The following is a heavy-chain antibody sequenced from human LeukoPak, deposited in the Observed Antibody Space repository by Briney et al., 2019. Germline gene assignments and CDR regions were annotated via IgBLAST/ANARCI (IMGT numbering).Heavy chain of an antibody. CDR1: GGSMNSGDDC. Sequence: PSQTLSLTCSVSGGSMNSGDDCWSWVRQPPGKGLEWIGYIYHSGSAYYSPSLKSRVTISVDTSKNQFSLKLASVTAADTAMYFCARVTLFEYDSGGYHERYYFDYWGQGILVTVSS. CDR2: IYHSGSA. D-gene: IGHD3-22*01. V-gene: IGHV4-30-4*01. CDR3: ARVTLFEYDSGGYHERYYFDY. J-gene: IGHJ4*02.